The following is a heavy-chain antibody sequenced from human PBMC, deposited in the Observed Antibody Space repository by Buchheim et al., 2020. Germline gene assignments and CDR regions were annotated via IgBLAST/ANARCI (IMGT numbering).Heavy chain of an antibody. Sequence: QVQLVESGGGVVQPGRSLRLSCAASGFTFSSYGMHWVRQAPGKGLEWVAVISYDGSNKYYADSVKGRFTISRDNSKNTLYLQMNSLRAEDTALYYCANAKDTAMAYFDYWGQGTL. CDR1: GFTFSSYG. J-gene: IGHJ4*02. CDR3: ANAKDTAMAYFDY. CDR2: ISYDGSNK. D-gene: IGHD5-18*01. V-gene: IGHV3-30*18.